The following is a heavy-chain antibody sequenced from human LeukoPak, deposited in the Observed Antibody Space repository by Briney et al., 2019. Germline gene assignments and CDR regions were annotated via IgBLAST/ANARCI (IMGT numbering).Heavy chain of an antibody. CDR2: INLNSGVI. V-gene: IGHV1-2*06. J-gene: IGHJ4*02. CDR3: ARDLSSTANWELDY. D-gene: IGHD1-7*01. CDR1: GYTFTDYF. Sequence: ASVKVSCKISGYTFTDYFCHWVRQAPGPGLEWMGRINLNSGVIEYAQQFQGRVTMTRDKSISTAYMELSRLTSDDTAVYYCARDLSSTANWELDYWGQGTLVTVSS.